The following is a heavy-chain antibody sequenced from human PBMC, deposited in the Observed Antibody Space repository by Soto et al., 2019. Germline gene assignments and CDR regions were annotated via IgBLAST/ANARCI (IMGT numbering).Heavy chain of an antibody. J-gene: IGHJ6*02. D-gene: IGHD7-27*01. CDR1: GDSVTSGSYY. V-gene: IGHV4-61*03. CDR3: AREWGLLPYYVMNV. Sequence: ETXCLTCIVSGDSVTSGSYYWTWLRQPPGKGLEWIGYISYTGRTKYNPSLQSRVTISVDTSKNDFSLNLSSVTAADTAVYFCAREWGLLPYYVMNVWGHGTAVTVSS. CDR2: ISYTGRT.